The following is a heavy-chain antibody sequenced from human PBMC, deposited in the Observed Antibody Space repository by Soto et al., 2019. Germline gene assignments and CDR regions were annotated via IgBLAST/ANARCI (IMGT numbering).Heavy chain of an antibody. Sequence: QVQLVQSGAEVKKPGASVKVSCKASGYTFTSYDINWVRQATGQGLEWMGWMNPNSGNTGYAEKVQGRVTMTRKTSISTAYMELSSLRSEDTAVYYCAREHSSSWRFDYWGQGTLVTVSS. D-gene: IGHD6-13*01. CDR3: AREHSSSWRFDY. J-gene: IGHJ4*02. CDR2: MNPNSGNT. CDR1: GYTFTSYD. V-gene: IGHV1-8*01.